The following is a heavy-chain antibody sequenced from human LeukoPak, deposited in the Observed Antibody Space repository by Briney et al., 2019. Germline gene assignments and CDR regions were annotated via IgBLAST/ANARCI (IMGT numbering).Heavy chain of an antibody. V-gene: IGHV4-59*08. CDR2: IYYSGST. CDR3: ARHVDGDYADNWFDP. D-gene: IGHD4-17*01. CDR1: GGSISSYY. J-gene: IGHJ5*02. Sequence: SETLSLTCTVSGGSISSYYWSWIRQPPGKGLEWIGYIYYSGSTNYNPSLKSRLTISVDTSKNQFSLKLSSVTAADTAVYYCARHVDGDYADNWFDPRGQGTLVTVSS.